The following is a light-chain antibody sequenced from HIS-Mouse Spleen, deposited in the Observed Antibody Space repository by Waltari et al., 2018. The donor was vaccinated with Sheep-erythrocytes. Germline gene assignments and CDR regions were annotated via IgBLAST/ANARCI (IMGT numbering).Light chain of an antibody. CDR3: CSYAGSYNHV. Sequence: QSALTQPRSVSGSPGQSVTISCTGTSSDVVGYTYASWYQQHPGKAPKLMIYDGSKRPSGVPDRFSGSKSGNTASLTISGLQAEDEADYYCCSYAGSYNHVFATGTKVTVL. J-gene: IGLJ1*01. V-gene: IGLV2-11*01. CDR2: DGS. CDR1: SSDVVGYTY.